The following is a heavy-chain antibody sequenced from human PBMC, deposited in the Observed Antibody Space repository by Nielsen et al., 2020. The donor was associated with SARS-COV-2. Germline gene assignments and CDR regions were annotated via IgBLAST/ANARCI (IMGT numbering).Heavy chain of an antibody. J-gene: IGHJ6*03. CDR3: ARGSVYCSSTSCYSFVYYYYYYMDV. CDR2: INHSGST. V-gene: IGHV4-34*01. Sequence: PGKGLEWIGEINHSGSTNYNLSLKSRVTISVDTSKNQFSLKLSSVTAADTAVYYCARGSVYCSSTSCYSFVYYYYYYMDVWGKGTTVTVSS. D-gene: IGHD2-2*01.